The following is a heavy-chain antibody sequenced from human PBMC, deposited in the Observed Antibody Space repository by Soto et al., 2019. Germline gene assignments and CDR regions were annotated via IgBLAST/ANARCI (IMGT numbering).Heavy chain of an antibody. V-gene: IGHV3-23*01. CDR2: ISGGGETT. Sequence: EVQLLESGGGLVQPGGSLRLSCAASGFTFSSYAMWWVRQAPGKGLECVSAISGGGETTYYADSVKGRFTISRDNSKNTLYLHMNRLRAEDKAVYYCACNSGSGRYYFDYWGQGSLVTVSS. D-gene: IGHD3-10*01. J-gene: IGHJ4*02. CDR3: ACNSGSGRYYFDY. CDR1: GFTFSSYA.